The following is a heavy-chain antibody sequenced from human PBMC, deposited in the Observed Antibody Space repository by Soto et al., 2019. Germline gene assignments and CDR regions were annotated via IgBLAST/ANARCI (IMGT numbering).Heavy chain of an antibody. Sequence: SGGSLRLSCAASGFTFSNAWMNWVRQAPGKGLEWVGRIKSKNDGSNKDYADSVKGRFTISRDNSKNTLYLQMNSLRAEDTAVYYCAKDQGDIVVVPAAMLYYYYGMDVWGQGTTVTVSS. V-gene: IGHV3-15*07. CDR3: AKDQGDIVVVPAAMLYYYYGMDV. J-gene: IGHJ6*02. CDR2: IKSKNDGSNK. CDR1: GFTFSNAW. D-gene: IGHD2-2*01.